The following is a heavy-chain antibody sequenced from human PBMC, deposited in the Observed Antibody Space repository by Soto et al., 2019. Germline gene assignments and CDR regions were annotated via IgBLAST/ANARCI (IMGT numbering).Heavy chain of an antibody. J-gene: IGHJ4*02. D-gene: IGHD3-3*01. CDR3: AKVANSGVVIEYFDY. CDR1: GFTFGNYG. CDR2: LSSSGGRT. Sequence: EVQLLESGGGLVQPGGSLRLSCGTSGFTFGNYGMGWVRQAPGKGLAWVSGLSSSGGRTYYADSVKGRFTISRDNSKNTLFLQMNSLRAEDTAVYYCAKVANSGVVIEYFDYWGQGSLVTVSS. V-gene: IGHV3-23*01.